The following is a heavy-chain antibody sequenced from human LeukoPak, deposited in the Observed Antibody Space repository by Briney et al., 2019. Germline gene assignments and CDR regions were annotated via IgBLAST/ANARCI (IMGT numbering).Heavy chain of an antibody. V-gene: IGHV4-4*07. D-gene: IGHD3-10*01. Sequence: SETLSLTCTVSGDSIISYYWNWIRQPAGKGLGWIGRIYASGYTEYNPSLQTRVTMSVDTSKNEFSLKVDTVTAADTAVYFCARNHIVTGTYFDSWGQGILVTVSS. J-gene: IGHJ4*02. CDR2: IYASGYT. CDR1: GDSIISYY. CDR3: ARNHIVTGTYFDS.